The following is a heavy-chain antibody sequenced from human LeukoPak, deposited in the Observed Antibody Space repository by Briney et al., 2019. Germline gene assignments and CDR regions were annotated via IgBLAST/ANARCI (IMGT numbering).Heavy chain of an antibody. V-gene: IGHV3-7*01. CDR2: IKKDGSEK. D-gene: IGHD4/OR15-4a*01. Sequence: PGGSLRLSCAASGFTFSSYWMSWVRQAPGKGLEWVANIKKDGSEKYYVDSVKDRFTISRDNAKKSLYLQMNSLRAEDMAVYYCARVRLRLGAYMDVWGKGTTVTVSS. CDR3: ARVRLRLGAYMDV. J-gene: IGHJ6*03. CDR1: GFTFSSYW.